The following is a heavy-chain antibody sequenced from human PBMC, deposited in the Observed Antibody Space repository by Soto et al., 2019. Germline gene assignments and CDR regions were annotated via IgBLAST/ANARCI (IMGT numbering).Heavy chain of an antibody. CDR3: TRQTSLDY. Sequence: GGSLRLSCAASGFIFSSYWMQWVRQAPGEGLVWVSHINIDGRSTTYADSVKGRFTISRDNAKNTLYLQMNSLRTEDTAVYYCTRQTSLDYWGRGTLVTVSS. CDR2: INIDGRST. J-gene: IGHJ4*02. CDR1: GFIFSSYW. V-gene: IGHV3-74*01.